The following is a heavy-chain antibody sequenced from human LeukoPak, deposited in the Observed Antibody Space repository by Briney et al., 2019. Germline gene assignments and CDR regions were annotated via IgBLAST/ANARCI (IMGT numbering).Heavy chain of an antibody. V-gene: IGHV3-23*01. CDR3: AKDSAKKYDDY. CDR1: GFTFSSYG. CDR2: ISGSDGTT. Sequence: GGSLRLSCAASGFTFSSYGMHWVRQAPGKGLEWVSGISGSDGTTYYADSVKGRFTISRDNSKNTLYLQMNGLRAEDTAVYYCAKDSAKKYDDYWGQGTLVTVSS. J-gene: IGHJ4*02. D-gene: IGHD2/OR15-2a*01.